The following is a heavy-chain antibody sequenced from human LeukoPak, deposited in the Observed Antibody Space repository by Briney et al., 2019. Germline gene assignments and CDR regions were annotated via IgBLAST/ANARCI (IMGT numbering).Heavy chain of an antibody. J-gene: IGHJ4*02. CDR1: GYTFTSFD. Sequence: ASVKVSCKASGYTFTSFDFNWVRQAPGQGLEWMGWMKSNNGHTGYAQKFQGRVTTTRDTSISTAYMELSSLTFEDTAVYYCARGPPNWGMVGYWGQGTLVTVSS. V-gene: IGHV1-8*01. CDR2: MKSNNGHT. D-gene: IGHD7-27*01. CDR3: ARGPPNWGMVGY.